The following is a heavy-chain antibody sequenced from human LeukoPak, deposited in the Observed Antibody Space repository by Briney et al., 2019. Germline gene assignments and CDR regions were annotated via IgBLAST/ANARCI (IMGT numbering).Heavy chain of an antibody. CDR2: INHSGNT. CDR3: ARAGWFGEFSTDY. J-gene: IGHJ4*02. V-gene: IGHV4-34*01. CDR1: GGSFSGYY. D-gene: IGHD3-10*01. Sequence: PSETLSLTCAVYGGSFSGYYWSWIRQPPGKGLEWIGEINHSGNTNYNPSLKSRVTISVDTSKNQFSLKLSSVTAADTAVYYCARAGWFGEFSTDYWGQGTLVTVSS.